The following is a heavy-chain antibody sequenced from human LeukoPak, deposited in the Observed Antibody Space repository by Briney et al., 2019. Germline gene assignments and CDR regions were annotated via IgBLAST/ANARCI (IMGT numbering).Heavy chain of an antibody. V-gene: IGHV4-39*01. D-gene: IGHD6-13*01. J-gene: IGHJ1*01. CDR1: GGSISSSSYY. CDR2: IYYSGST. CDR3: ASDSGIAATTFDLRWAPGVLSNSPTEYFQH. Sequence: SETLSLTCTVSGGSISSSSYYWGWIRQPPGKGLEWIGSIYYSGSTYYNPSLKSRVTISVDTSKNQFSLKLSSVTAADTAVYYCASDSGIAATTFDLRWAPGVLSNSPTEYFQHWGQGTLVTVSS.